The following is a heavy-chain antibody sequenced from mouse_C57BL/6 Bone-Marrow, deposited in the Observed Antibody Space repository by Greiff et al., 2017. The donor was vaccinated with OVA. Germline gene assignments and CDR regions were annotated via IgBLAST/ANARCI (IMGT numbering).Heavy chain of an antibody. D-gene: IGHD1-1*01. J-gene: IGHJ1*03. CDR2: IWTGGGT. V-gene: IGHV2-9-1*01. Sequence: QVQLQQSGPGLVAPSQSLSITCTVSGFSLTSYAISWVRQPPGKGLEWLGVIWTGGGTNYNSALKSRLSISKDNSKSQVFLKMNSLQTDDTARYYCARMGYYGSLHWYFDVWGTGTTVTVSS. CDR1: GFSLTSYA. CDR3: ARMGYYGSLHWYFDV.